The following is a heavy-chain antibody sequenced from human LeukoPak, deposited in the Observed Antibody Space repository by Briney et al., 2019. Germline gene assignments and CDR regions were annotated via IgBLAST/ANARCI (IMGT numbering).Heavy chain of an antibody. J-gene: IGHJ4*02. CDR3: ATEGH. CDR1: GFTFSTYA. Sequence: GRSLRLSCAASGFTFSTYAMYWVRLAPGKGLEWVTVISYDGSNKYYADSVKGRFTISRDNSKNTLYLQMDSLRGEDTAVYYCATEGHWGQGTLVTVSS. V-gene: IGHV3-30-3*01. CDR2: ISYDGSNK.